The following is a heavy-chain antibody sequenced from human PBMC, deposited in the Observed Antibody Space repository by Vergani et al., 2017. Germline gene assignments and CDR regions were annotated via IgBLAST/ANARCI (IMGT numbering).Heavy chain of an antibody. J-gene: IGHJ5*02. CDR2: IYYSGST. CDR3: VRRGVVVVGMGFDP. Sequence: QLQLQESGPGLVKPSETLSLNCTVSGASISSSRDFWGWIRQPPGKGLEWIGSIYYSGSTYYNPSLKSRVTISVDTSKNQFSLKLSPVAAADTAGYYCVRRGVVVVGMGFDPWGQGTLVIVSS. CDR1: GASISSSRDF. V-gene: IGHV4-39*01. D-gene: IGHD2-21*01.